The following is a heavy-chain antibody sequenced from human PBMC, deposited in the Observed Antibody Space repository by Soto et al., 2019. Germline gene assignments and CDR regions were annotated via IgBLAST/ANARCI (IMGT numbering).Heavy chain of an antibody. V-gene: IGHV4-30-4*01. CDR1: GGSISSDDYY. CDR3: ARGLDGLHDDTSGPFPRPG. J-gene: IGHJ1*01. Sequence: PSETLSLTCTVSGGSISSDDYYWSWIRQAPGRGLEWIGYIHSSGSIYYNPSLKSRATMSIDTAGNQFSLKVSSVTVADTAVYYFARGLDGLHDDTSGPFPRPGWGQGTLVTVSS. CDR2: IHSSGSI. D-gene: IGHD3-22*01.